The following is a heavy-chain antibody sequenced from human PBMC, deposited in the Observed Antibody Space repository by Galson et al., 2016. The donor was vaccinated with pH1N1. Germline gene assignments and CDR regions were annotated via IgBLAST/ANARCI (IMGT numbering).Heavy chain of an antibody. D-gene: IGHD7-27*01. V-gene: IGHV1-18*01. CDR3: ARKGTGWPLDY. Sequence: SVKVSCKASGYTFTTYDINWVRQAPGQGLEWMGWISGNNGDSHYAQKVKGRVTVTIDTSTSTAYLEVRGLTSDDTAVYYCARKGTGWPLDYWGQGTLVTVSS. CDR1: GYTFTTYD. CDR2: ISGNNGDS. J-gene: IGHJ4*02.